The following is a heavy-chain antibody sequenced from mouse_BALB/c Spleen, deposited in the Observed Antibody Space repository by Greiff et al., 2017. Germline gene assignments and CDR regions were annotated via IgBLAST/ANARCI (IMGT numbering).Heavy chain of an antibody. CDR3: ASYGNSYAMDY. CDR2: IDPENGNT. D-gene: IGHD2-1*01. Sequence: EVKLMESGAELVRPGALVKLSCKASGFNIKDYYMHWVKQRPEQGLEWIGWIDPENGNTIYDPKFQGKASITADTSSNTAYLQLSSLTSEDTAVYYCASYGNSYAMDYWGQGTSVTVSS. J-gene: IGHJ4*01. V-gene: IGHV14-1*02. CDR1: GFNIKDYY.